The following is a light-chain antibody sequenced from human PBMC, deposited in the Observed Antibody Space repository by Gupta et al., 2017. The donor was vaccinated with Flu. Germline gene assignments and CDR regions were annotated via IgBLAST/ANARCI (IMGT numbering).Light chain of an antibody. CDR2: DVT. CDR1: SSDVGGYNY. CDR3: CSYAGINTLI. V-gene: IGLV2-11*01. Sequence: QSALTQPRSVSGSPGQSVTISCTGTSSDVGGYNYVSWYQQHPGKVPKLMIYDVTARPSGIPDRFSGSQSGNTASLTISGLQAEDEANYYCCSYAGINTLIFGGGTKLTVL. J-gene: IGLJ2*01.